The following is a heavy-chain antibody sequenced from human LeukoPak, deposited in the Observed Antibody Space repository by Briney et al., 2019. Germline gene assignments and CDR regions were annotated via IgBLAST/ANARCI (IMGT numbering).Heavy chain of an antibody. Sequence: PSETLSLTCTVSGGSISSGGYYWSWIRQHPGKGLEWIGYIYYSGSTYYNPSLKSRVTISVDTSKNQFSLKLSTVTAADTAVYYCAVLWGSGWFDPWGQGTLVTVSS. CDR3: AVLWGSGWFDP. V-gene: IGHV4-31*03. J-gene: IGHJ5*02. CDR2: IYYSGST. D-gene: IGHD3-16*01. CDR1: GGSISSGGYY.